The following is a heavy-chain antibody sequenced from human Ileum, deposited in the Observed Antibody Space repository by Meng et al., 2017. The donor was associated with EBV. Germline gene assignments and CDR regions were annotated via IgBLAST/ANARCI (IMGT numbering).Heavy chain of an antibody. V-gene: IGHV2-5*02. J-gene: IGHJ4*02. CDR1: GFSLSISGVG. CDR2: IYWDDDK. CDR3: THRPMTSAYYYFDY. Sequence: QITWKESGPTLXXXXXTXTLXXXLSGFSLSISGVGVGWIRQPPGKALEWLALIYWDDDKRYSPSLKSRLTITKDTSKNQVVLTMTNMDPVDTATYYCTHRPMTSAYYYFDYWGQGTLVTVSS. D-gene: IGHD3-22*01.